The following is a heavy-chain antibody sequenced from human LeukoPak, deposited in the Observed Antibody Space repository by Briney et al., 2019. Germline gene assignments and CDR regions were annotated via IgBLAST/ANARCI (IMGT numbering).Heavy chain of an antibody. D-gene: IGHD3-10*02. CDR1: GFTFSRYD. Sequence: GGSLRLSCAASGFTFSRYDMHWVRQATGKGLEWVAFIQYDGRDKYHADSVKGRFTISRDNAKNSLYLQMNSLRAEDTAVYYCAELGITMIGGVWGKGTTVTISS. V-gene: IGHV3-30*02. J-gene: IGHJ6*04. CDR3: AELGITMIGGV. CDR2: IQYDGRDK.